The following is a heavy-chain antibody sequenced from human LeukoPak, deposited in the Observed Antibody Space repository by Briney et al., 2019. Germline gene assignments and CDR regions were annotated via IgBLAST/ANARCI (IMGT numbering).Heavy chain of an antibody. CDR1: GGTFSSYA. D-gene: IGHD4-11*01. J-gene: IGHJ4*02. CDR3: ARGRRTTPSFGY. Sequence: ASVRVSCKASGGTFSSYAISGVRQAPGQGLEWMGGIIPIFGTANYAQKFQGRVTITTDESTSTAYMELSSLRSEDTAVYYCARGRRTTPSFGYWGQGTLVTVSS. CDR2: IIPIFGTA. V-gene: IGHV1-69*05.